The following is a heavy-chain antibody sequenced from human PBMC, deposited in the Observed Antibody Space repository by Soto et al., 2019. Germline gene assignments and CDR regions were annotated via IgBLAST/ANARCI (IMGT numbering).Heavy chain of an antibody. V-gene: IGHV1-18*01. J-gene: IGHJ6*02. CDR1: GYTFTSYG. D-gene: IGHD5-12*01. CDR3: ARGYSAYADHYYYGLDV. Sequence: QVQLVQSGVEVKKPGASVKVSCKASGYTFTSYGINWVRQAPGQGLEWMGWINAHNGNTNYAQKVQGRVTMTTDTSTSTAYMEVRSLRPDDTAVYYCARGYSAYADHYYYGLDVWGQGTTVTVSS. CDR2: INAHNGNT.